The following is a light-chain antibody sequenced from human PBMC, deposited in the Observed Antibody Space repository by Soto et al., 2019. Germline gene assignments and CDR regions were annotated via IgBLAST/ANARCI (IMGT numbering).Light chain of an antibody. CDR2: GAS. CDR3: QHYGNSPLT. J-gene: IGKJ2*01. CDR1: QSVNSGY. Sequence: EIELTQSPGTLSLSLGESATLSCRASQSVNSGYVGWYQQKPGQAPRLLIYGASSRATGIPDRFSGTGSGTDFTLTISRLEPDDFAVYYCQHYGNSPLTFGQGTKLEIK. V-gene: IGKV3-20*01.